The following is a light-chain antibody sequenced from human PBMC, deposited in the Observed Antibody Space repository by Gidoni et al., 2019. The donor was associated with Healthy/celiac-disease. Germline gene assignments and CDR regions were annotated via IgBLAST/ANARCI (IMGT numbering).Light chain of an antibody. J-gene: IGKJ5*01. CDR3: QLYDFRRPIT. CDR1: QDISNY. Sequence: RVNLSAASVSASVGDRVTITCQASQDISNYLHWYQQKPGKAPKLLIYDASNLETGVPSRFSGTGSGTDLTFSIASLPPEDTATHDCQLYDFRRPITFGQGTRLEIK. V-gene: IGKV1-33*01. CDR2: DAS.